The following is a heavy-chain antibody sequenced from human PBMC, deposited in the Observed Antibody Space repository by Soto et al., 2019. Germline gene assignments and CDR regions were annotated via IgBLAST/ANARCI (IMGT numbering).Heavy chain of an antibody. CDR3: ARGIATGQLDP. Sequence: SSVKVSCKASGYTFTSYGISWVRQAPGQGLEWMGWISAYNGNTNYAQKLQGRVTMTTDTSTSTASMELRSLRSEDTAVYYCARGIATGQLDPWGQGTLVTVSA. CDR1: GYTFTSYG. CDR2: ISAYNGNT. J-gene: IGHJ5*02. V-gene: IGHV1-18*01. D-gene: IGHD2-15*01.